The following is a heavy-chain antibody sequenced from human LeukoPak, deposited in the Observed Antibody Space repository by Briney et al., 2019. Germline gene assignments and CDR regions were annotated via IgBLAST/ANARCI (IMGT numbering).Heavy chain of an antibody. J-gene: IGHJ6*03. CDR1: GYTFTGYS. D-gene: IGHD3-10*01. CDR3: ARGPQTMGYSYYYYMDV. Sequence: ASVKVSCKASGYTFTGYSIHWVRQAPGQGLEWMGWINPNNAGTNYAQKFQDRVTMTRNTSISTAYMELSSLRSEDTAVYYCARGPQTMGYSYYYYMDVWGKGTTVTISS. V-gene: IGHV1-2*02. CDR2: INPNNAGT.